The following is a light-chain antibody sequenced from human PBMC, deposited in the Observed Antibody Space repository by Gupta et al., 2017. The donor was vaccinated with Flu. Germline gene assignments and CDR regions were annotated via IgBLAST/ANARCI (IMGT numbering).Light chain of an antibody. CDR3: QQYNKWPPWT. CDR2: DAS. J-gene: IGKJ1*01. CDR1: QSVNNG. Sequence: EIVMTQSPATLSLSPGDRATLFCRASQSVNNGLAWYQQKPGQAPRLLIYDASTRATGISARFSGSGCGTEFTLTISSRQSEDFAVYYCQQYNKWPPWTFGQGTKVEV. V-gene: IGKV3-15*01.